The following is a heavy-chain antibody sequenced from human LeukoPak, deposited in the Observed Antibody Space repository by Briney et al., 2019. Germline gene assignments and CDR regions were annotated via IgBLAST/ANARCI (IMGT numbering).Heavy chain of an antibody. Sequence: GGSLRLSCAASGFTFSSYGMNWVRQAPGKGLEWLSYISGNGNTIYYADSVKGRFTISRDNATNSLYLQMNSLRAEDTAVYYCARGSLVHYYGSGSYRIRAGFDSWGQGTLVTVSS. CDR2: ISGNGNTI. CDR1: GFTFSSYG. V-gene: IGHV3-48*04. CDR3: ARGSLVHYYGSGSYRIRAGFDS. J-gene: IGHJ4*02. D-gene: IGHD3-10*01.